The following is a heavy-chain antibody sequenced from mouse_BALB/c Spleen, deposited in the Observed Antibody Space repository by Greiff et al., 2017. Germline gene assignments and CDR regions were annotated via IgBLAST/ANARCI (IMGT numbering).Heavy chain of an antibody. V-gene: IGHV1-87*01. CDR1: GYTFTSYW. J-gene: IGHJ4*01. Sequence: QVQLKESGAELARPGASVKLSCKASGYTFTSYWMQWVKQRPGQGLEWIGAIYPGDGDTRYTQKFKGKATLTADKSSSTAYMQLSSLASEDSAVYYCASAMITTGYAMDYWGQGTSVTVSS. CDR3: ASAMITTGYAMDY. D-gene: IGHD2-4*01. CDR2: IYPGDGDT.